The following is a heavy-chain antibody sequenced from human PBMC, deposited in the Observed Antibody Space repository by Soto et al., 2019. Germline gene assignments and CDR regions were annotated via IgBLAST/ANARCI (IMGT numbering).Heavy chain of an antibody. V-gene: IGHV4-34*01. Sequence: SETLSLTCAVYGGSFSGYYWSWIRQPPGKGLEWIGEINHSGSTNYNPSLKSRVTISVDTSKNQFSLKLSSVTAADTAVYYCARGAATVTTYLGRWRNWFDPWGQGTLVTVSS. CDR1: GGSFSGYY. CDR3: ARGAATVTTYLGRWRNWFDP. CDR2: INHSGST. D-gene: IGHD4-17*01. J-gene: IGHJ5*02.